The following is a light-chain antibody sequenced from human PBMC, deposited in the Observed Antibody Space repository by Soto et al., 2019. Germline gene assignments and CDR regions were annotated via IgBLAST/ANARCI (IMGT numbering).Light chain of an antibody. CDR3: QQYGTSPWT. CDR2: GAS. CDR1: QSVSSSY. J-gene: IGKJ1*01. V-gene: IGKV3-20*01. Sequence: EIVLAQSPVTLCLSPGERATLSCRASQSVSSSYLGWYQQKPGQAPRLLIYGASSRATGIPDRFSGSGSGTDFTLTISRLEPEDFAVYYCQQYGTSPWTFGQGTKVDIK.